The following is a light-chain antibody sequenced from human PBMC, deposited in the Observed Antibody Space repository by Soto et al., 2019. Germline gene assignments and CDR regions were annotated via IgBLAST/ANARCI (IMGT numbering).Light chain of an antibody. Sequence: QSALTHPPSASGAPGQRVTISCTWSSSNIGAGYDVHWYQQFPGTAPKLLIYGNSDRPSGVPDRFSGSKSGTSASLAITGLQAEDEADYYCQYYDSSLSGYVFGTGTKVTVL. V-gene: IGLV1-40*02. J-gene: IGLJ1*01. CDR3: QYYDSSLSGYV. CDR2: GNS. CDR1: SSNIGAGYD.